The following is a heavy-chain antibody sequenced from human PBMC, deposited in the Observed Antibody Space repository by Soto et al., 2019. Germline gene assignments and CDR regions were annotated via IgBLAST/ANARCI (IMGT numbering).Heavy chain of an antibody. CDR1: GYSLSNARMG. CDR2: ILSNDEK. J-gene: IGHJ5*02. V-gene: IGHV2-26*01. CDR3: ARGAAAGTNGNWFDP. Sequence: XGPTLVNPTETLTLTCTVSGYSLSNARMGVSWIRQPPGKALEWLAHILSNDEKSYSTSLKSRLTISKDTSKSQVVLTMTNMDPVDTATYYCARGAAAGTNGNWFDPWGQGTLVTVSS. D-gene: IGHD6-13*01.